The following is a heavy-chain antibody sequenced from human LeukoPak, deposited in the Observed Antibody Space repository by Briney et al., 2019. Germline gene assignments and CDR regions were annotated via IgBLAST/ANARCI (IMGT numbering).Heavy chain of an antibody. V-gene: IGHV4-34*01. CDR2: INHSGST. J-gene: IGHJ3*02. CDR1: GGSFSGYY. D-gene: IGHD7-27*01. CDR3: ARRASNWGSVDVFDI. Sequence: ASETLPLTCAVYGGSFSGYYWSWIRQPPGKGLEWIGEINHSGSTNYNPSLKSRVTISVDTSKNQFSLKLSSVTAADTAVYYCARRASNWGSVDVFDIWGQGTMVTVSS.